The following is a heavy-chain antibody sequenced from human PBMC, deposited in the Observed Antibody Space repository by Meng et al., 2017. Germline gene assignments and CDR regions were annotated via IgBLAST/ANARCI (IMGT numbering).Heavy chain of an antibody. CDR2: IWYDGSNK. D-gene: IGHD4-17*01. CDR3: ARDHGAGDYDWFDP. Sequence: GESLKISCAASGFTFSSYGMHWVRQAPGKGLEWVAVIWYDGSNKYYADSVKGRFTISRDNSKNTLYLQMNSLRAEDTAVYYCARDHGAGDYDWFDPWGQGTLVTVSS. J-gene: IGHJ5*02. CDR1: GFTFSSYG. V-gene: IGHV3-33*01.